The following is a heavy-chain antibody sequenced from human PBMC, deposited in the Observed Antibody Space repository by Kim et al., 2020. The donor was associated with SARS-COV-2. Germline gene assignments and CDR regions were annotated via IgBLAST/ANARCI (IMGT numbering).Heavy chain of an antibody. J-gene: IGHJ6*02. CDR2: ISSSSSYI. CDR3: IKGEGSGYYLKGYYGMDV. D-gene: IGHD3-22*01. CDR1: GFTFSSYS. Sequence: GGSLRLSCAASGFTFSSYSMNWVRQAPGKGLEWVSSISSSSSYIYYADSVKGRFTISRDNAKNSLYLQMNSLRAEDTAVYYCIKGEGSGYYLKGYYGMDVWGQGTTVTVSS. V-gene: IGHV3-21*01.